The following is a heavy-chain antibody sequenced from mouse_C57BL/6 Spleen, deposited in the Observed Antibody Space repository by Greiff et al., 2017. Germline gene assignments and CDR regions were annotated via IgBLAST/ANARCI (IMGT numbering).Heavy chain of an antibody. Sequence: EVKLVESGPGLVKPSQSLSLTCSVTGYSITSGYYWNWIRQFPGNKLEWMGYISYDGSNNYNPSLKNRISITRDTSKNQFFLKLNSVTTEDTATYYCAKLTGTFRYFDVWGTGTTVTVSS. CDR3: AKLTGTFRYFDV. V-gene: IGHV3-6*01. CDR1: GYSITSGYY. D-gene: IGHD4-1*01. J-gene: IGHJ1*03. CDR2: ISYDGSN.